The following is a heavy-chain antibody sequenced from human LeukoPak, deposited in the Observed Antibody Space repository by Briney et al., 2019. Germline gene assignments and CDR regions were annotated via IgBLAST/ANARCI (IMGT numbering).Heavy chain of an antibody. Sequence: PGGSLRLSCTASGFTFGDYAMSWFRQAPGKGLEWVGFIRSKAYGWTTEYAASVKGRFTISRDDSKSIAYLQMNSLKTEDTAVYYCTRRTGYCSSTSCPALFDYWGQGTLVTVSS. V-gene: IGHV3-49*03. D-gene: IGHD2-2*01. J-gene: IGHJ4*02. CDR3: TRRTGYCSSTSCPALFDY. CDR2: IRSKAYGWTT. CDR1: GFTFGDYA.